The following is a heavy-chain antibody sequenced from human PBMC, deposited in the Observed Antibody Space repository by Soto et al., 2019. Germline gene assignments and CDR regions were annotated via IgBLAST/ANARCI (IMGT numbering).Heavy chain of an antibody. V-gene: IGHV5-51*01. D-gene: IGHD2-2*01. CDR1: GYTFTDYW. Sequence: GESLKISCKGSGYTFTDYWIGWVRQLPGKGLEWMGIIYPDNSHTRYTPSFPGHVTSTADKSTSTAYQHCHTLNASATAMYSWSSRTSNFPSAYNAIDVWGQGTPVTVSS. J-gene: IGHJ6*02. CDR2: IYPDNSHT. CDR3: SSRTSNFPSAYNAIDV.